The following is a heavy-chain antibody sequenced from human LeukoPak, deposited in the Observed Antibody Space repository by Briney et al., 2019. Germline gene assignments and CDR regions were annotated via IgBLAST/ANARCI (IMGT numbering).Heavy chain of an antibody. J-gene: IGHJ5*02. CDR1: GGSFSGYY. Sequence: PSETLSLTCAVYGGSFSGYYWSWIRQPPGKGLEWIGEINHSGSTNYNPSLKSRVTISVDTSKNQFSLKLSSVTAADTAVYYCARGRITYYYGSGSYYNYHSGFDPWGQGTLVTVSS. CDR2: INHSGST. V-gene: IGHV4-34*01. CDR3: ARGRITYYYGSGSYYNYHSGFDP. D-gene: IGHD3-10*01.